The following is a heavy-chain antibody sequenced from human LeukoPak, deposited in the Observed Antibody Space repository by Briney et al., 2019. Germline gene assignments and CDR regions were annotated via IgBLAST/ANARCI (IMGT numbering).Heavy chain of an antibody. D-gene: IGHD2-2*01. J-gene: IGHJ6*04. CDR3: AKGDIVVVPAVKLRVGMDV. CDR2: ISYDGSNK. V-gene: IGHV3-30*18. CDR1: GFTFSSYG. Sequence: GGSLRLSCAASGFTFSSYGMHWVRQAPGKGLEWVAVISYDGSNKYYADSVKGRFTISRDNSKNTLYLQMNSLRAEDTAVYYRAKGDIVVVPAVKLRVGMDVWGKGTTVTVSS.